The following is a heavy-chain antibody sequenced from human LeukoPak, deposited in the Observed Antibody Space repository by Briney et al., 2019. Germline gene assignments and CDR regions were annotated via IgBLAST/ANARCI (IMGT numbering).Heavy chain of an antibody. Sequence: PGRTLRPSRAASRFTFCTYSMNSVLQAPGNRLPSVSYFSPSSRDIFYADSVKGRFTISRDNAKNSLFLQMNSLRDEDTAVYYCARAHYNSSSHYWGQGHLVTVSS. V-gene: IGHV3-48*02. CDR2: FSPSSRDI. J-gene: IGHJ4*02. CDR3: ARAHYNSSSHY. D-gene: IGHD6-13*01. CDR1: RFTFCTYS.